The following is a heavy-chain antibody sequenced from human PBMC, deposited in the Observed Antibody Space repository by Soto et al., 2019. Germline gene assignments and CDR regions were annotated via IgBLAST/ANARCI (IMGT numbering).Heavy chain of an antibody. V-gene: IGHV3-30*18. CDR2: ISHDGSNK. Sequence: SLRLSCAASGFIFSSYGMYWIRQAPGKGLEWVAGISHDGSNKYYGDSVKGRCTISRDNSKNTLFLQIESLRAEDTAVYYCAKLIGGVKAIGGTGNWLDPWGQGTLVTVSS. CDR3: AKLIGGVKAIGGTGNWLDP. CDR1: GFIFSSYG. J-gene: IGHJ5*02. D-gene: IGHD3-3*01.